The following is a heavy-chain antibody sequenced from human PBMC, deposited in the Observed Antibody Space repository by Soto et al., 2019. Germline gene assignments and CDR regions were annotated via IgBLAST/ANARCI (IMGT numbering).Heavy chain of an antibody. J-gene: IGHJ5*02. D-gene: IGHD3-10*01. Sequence: QVQLQESGPGLVKPSQTLSLICTVSGGSISSVGYYWSWIRQHPGKGLEWIGYIYCSGTTYYNPSLKSRVTISVDTSKNQFSLKVSSVTAADTAVYYCARGSRGLDPGITFSPWGQGALVTVSS. CDR3: ARGSRGLDPGITFSP. V-gene: IGHV4-31*03. CDR2: IYCSGTT. CDR1: GGSISSVGYY.